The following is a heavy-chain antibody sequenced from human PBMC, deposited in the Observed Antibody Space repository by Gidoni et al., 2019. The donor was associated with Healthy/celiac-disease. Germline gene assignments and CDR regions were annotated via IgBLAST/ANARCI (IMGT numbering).Heavy chain of an antibody. J-gene: IGHJ4*02. CDR3: ASGNRRGSYGGRDY. Sequence: EVQLVESGGGLVQPGGSLRLSCAAFGFTFSSYWMSWVRQAPGRGLEWVANIKQDGSEKYYVDSVKGRFTISRDNAKNSLYLQMNSLRAEDTAVYYCASGNRRGSYGGRDYWGQGTLVTVSS. D-gene: IGHD1-26*01. V-gene: IGHV3-7*01. CDR2: IKQDGSEK. CDR1: GFTFSSYW.